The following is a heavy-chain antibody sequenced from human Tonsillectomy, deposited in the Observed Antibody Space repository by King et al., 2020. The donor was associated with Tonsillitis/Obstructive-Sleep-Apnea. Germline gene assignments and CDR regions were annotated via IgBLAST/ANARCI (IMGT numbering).Heavy chain of an antibody. Sequence: VQLVESGGGLVQPGGSLRLSCAASGFTFSSYAMTWVRQAPGKGLEWVSTISDRAGITYYADSVKGRFTISRDNSNNTLFLQMNSLRAEDTAVYYCAKDRWGTYPDNWGQGTLVTVSS. CDR1: GFTFSSYA. CDR2: ISDRAGIT. CDR3: AKDRWGTYPDN. D-gene: IGHD3-16*01. V-gene: IGHV3-23*04. J-gene: IGHJ1*01.